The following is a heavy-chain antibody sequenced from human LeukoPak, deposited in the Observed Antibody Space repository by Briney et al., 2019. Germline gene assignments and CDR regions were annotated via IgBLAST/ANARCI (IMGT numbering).Heavy chain of an antibody. V-gene: IGHV4-39*01. CDR3: ATTPALAVAGTLDPKE. CDR1: GGSISGSTYY. D-gene: IGHD6-19*01. Sequence: SETLSLTCTVSGGSISGSTYYWGWIRQPPGKGLEWIGSIYYSGSTYYNPSLKSRVTISVDTSKNQFSLKLSSVTAADTAVYYCATTPALAVAGTLDPKEWGQGTLVTVSS. CDR2: IYYSGST. J-gene: IGHJ4*02.